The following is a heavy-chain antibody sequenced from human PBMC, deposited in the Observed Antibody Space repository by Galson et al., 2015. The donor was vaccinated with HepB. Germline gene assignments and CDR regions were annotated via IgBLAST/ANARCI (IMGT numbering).Heavy chain of an antibody. Sequence: SLRLSCAASGFTFSDYYMSWIRQAPGKGLEWVSYISSSSSYTNYADSVKGRFTISRDNAKNSLYLQMNSLRAEDTAVYYCVRVAAAASHDAFDIWGQGTMVTVSS. CDR2: ISSSSSYT. D-gene: IGHD6-13*01. CDR1: GFTFSDYY. V-gene: IGHV3-11*06. CDR3: VRVAAAASHDAFDI. J-gene: IGHJ3*02.